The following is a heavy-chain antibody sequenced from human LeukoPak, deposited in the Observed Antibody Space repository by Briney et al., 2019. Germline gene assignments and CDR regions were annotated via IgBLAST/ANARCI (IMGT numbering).Heavy chain of an antibody. CDR2: IKSKTDGGTT. CDR1: GFTFSNAW. CDR3: TTPYYYDSSGCYYQEVDY. V-gene: IGHV3-15*01. Sequence: GGSLRLSCAASGFTFSNAWMSWVRQAPGKGLEWVGRIKSKTDGGTTDYAAPVKGRFTISRDDSKNTLYLQMNSLKTEDTAVYYCTTPYYYDSSGCYYQEVDYWGQGTLVTVSS. J-gene: IGHJ4*02. D-gene: IGHD3-22*01.